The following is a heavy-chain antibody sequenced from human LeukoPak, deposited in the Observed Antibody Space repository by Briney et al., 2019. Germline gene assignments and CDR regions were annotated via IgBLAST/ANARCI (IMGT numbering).Heavy chain of an antibody. J-gene: IGHJ4*02. Sequence: GASLQISCAASGFSFSTYAMSCGRQAPGKGLEWVSGIIGSGGSTYYADSVKGRFTISRDNSKNTLYLQMNSLRAEDTAIYYCAKAGCTNIVCYLNSWGQGTLVTVSS. CDR1: GFSFSTYA. CDR3: AKAGCTNIVCYLNS. V-gene: IGHV3-23*01. CDR2: IIGSGGST. D-gene: IGHD2-8*01.